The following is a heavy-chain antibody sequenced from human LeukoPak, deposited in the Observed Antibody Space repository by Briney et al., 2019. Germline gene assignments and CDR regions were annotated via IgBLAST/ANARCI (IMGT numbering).Heavy chain of an antibody. D-gene: IGHD3-3*01. Sequence: ASVKVSRKASGYTFTSYDINWVRQATGQGLEWMGWMNPNSGNTGYAQKFQGRVTITRNTSISTAYMELSSLRSEDTAVYYCARGQSITIFGVVISYYFDYWDQGTLVTVSS. CDR1: GYTFTSYD. J-gene: IGHJ4*02. CDR3: ARGQSITIFGVVISYYFDY. V-gene: IGHV1-8*03. CDR2: MNPNSGNT.